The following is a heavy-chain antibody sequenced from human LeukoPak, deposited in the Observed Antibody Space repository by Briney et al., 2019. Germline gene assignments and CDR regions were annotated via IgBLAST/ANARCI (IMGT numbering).Heavy chain of an antibody. CDR2: INPNSGGT. J-gene: IGHJ4*02. V-gene: IGHV1-2*02. Sequence: ASVKVSCKASGYTFTSYGISWVRQAPGQGLEWMGWINPNSGGTNYAQKFQGRVTMTRDTSISTAYMELSRLRSDDTAVYYCARESGTSGSYDYWGQGTLVTVSS. CDR1: GYTFTSYG. D-gene: IGHD1-26*01. CDR3: ARESGTSGSYDY.